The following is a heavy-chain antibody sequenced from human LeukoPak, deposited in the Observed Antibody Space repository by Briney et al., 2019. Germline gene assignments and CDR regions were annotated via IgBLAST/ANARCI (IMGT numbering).Heavy chain of an antibody. V-gene: IGHV4-4*02. CDR1: GGFISSGNW. Sequence: SETLSLTCAVSGGFISSGNWWGWFRQPPGKGLEWIGENHHSVGTNYNPSLKRRVATSMDKSKNQFSLDVTSGTAADTAMYYCARKGPATIAYYWGRGTLFTVSS. J-gene: IGHJ4*02. CDR3: ARKGPATIAYY. CDR2: NHHSVGT. D-gene: IGHD4-11*01.